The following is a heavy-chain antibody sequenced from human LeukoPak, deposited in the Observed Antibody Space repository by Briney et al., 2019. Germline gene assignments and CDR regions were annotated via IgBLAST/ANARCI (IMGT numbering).Heavy chain of an antibody. CDR3: ARLRYSSTWYRFVYFDY. V-gene: IGHV5-51*01. CDR1: GYSFTSYW. J-gene: IGHJ4*02. CDR2: IYPGDSDT. Sequence: GESLKISCKGSGYSFTSYWIGWVRQLPGKGLEWMGSIYPGDSDTRYSPSFQGQVTMSADKSISTAYLQWSSLKASDTAMYYCARLRYSSTWYRFVYFDYWGQGTLVTVSS. D-gene: IGHD6-13*01.